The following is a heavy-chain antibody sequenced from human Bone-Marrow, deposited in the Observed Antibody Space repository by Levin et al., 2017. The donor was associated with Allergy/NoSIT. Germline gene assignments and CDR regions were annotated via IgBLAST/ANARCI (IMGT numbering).Heavy chain of an antibody. CDR2: ISNGAATT. J-gene: IGHJ4*02. CDR3: AKHSTSAWPNIFDY. CDR1: GFTFNSYA. Sequence: ASVKVSCAASGFTFNSYAMGWVRQAPGKGLEWVSAISNGAATTYYADSVKGRFTISRDNSKDTLYLQMNSLRAEDTAVYYCAKHSTSAWPNIFDYWGRGTLVTVSS. D-gene: IGHD6-19*01. V-gene: IGHV3-23*01.